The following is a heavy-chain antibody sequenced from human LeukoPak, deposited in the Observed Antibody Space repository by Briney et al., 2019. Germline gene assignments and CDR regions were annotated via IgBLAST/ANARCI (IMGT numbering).Heavy chain of an antibody. CDR3: AKGLVPAAIRVVDY. J-gene: IGHJ4*02. Sequence: GGSLRLSCAASGFTFSSYWMHWVRQAPGKGLVWVSRIKSDGSSTNYAGSVKGRFTISRDNAKNTLYLQVNSLRAEDTAVYYCAKGLVPAAIRVVDYWGQGTLVTVSS. CDR2: IKSDGSST. V-gene: IGHV3-74*01. D-gene: IGHD2-2*01. CDR1: GFTFSSYW.